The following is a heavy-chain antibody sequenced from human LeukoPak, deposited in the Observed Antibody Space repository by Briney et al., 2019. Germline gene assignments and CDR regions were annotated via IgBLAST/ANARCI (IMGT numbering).Heavy chain of an antibody. CDR2: INPTGVRT. D-gene: IGHD2-2*01. Sequence: GSLRLSCAASTINFSDYGMDWVRQAPGRGLEWVSTINPTGVRTYYADSVRGRFTISRDNSKNTVFLQINSLRVEDTAIYYCARDQPHAASWFDPWGQGTLVTVSS. V-gene: IGHV3-23*01. J-gene: IGHJ5*02. CDR1: TINFSDYG. CDR3: ARDQPHAASWFDP.